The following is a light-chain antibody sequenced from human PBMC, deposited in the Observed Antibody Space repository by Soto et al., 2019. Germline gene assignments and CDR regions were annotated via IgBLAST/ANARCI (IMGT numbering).Light chain of an antibody. V-gene: IGKV3-15*01. CDR1: QSVSSD. CDR3: QQYNDWPPFT. J-gene: IGKJ2*01. CDR2: GAS. Sequence: ERVMTQSPATLSVSPGERATLSCRASQSVSSDLAWYQQKPGQAPRLLIYGASTRATGVPARFSGSGSGTEFTLTISSLQSEDSALYYCQQYNDWPPFTFGQGTKVEIK.